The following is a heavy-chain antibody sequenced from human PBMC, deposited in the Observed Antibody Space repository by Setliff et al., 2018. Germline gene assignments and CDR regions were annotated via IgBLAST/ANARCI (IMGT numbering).Heavy chain of an antibody. CDR2: IYYSGTA. V-gene: IGHV4-39*01. CDR1: GGSISSSSYQ. D-gene: IGHD3-10*01. J-gene: IGHJ4*02. CDR3: ARHEFVGGYYGSVTYRHFDY. Sequence: LSLTCTVSGGSISSSSYQWGWVRQTPGKGLEWIGSIYYSGTAYYNPSLKSRVTISVDTSKNQFSLQVTSVTATDTAAYYCARHEFVGGYYGSVTYRHFDYWGQGILVTAPQ.